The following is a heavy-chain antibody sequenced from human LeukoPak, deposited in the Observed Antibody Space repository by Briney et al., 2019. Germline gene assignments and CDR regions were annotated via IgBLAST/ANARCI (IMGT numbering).Heavy chain of an antibody. J-gene: IGHJ4*02. D-gene: IGHD3-22*01. V-gene: IGHV1-69*06. CDR1: GGTYSSYA. CDR3: VRDYDISGPQKNFFDY. CDR2: IIPMFGAV. Sequence: SVKVSSKASGGTYSSYAITWVRQAPGQGLQWMGGIIPMFGAVNYAQKFQGRVTITADKSTGTAYMGLSSLRSEDTAVYYCVRDYDISGPQKNFFDYWGQGTLVTVSS.